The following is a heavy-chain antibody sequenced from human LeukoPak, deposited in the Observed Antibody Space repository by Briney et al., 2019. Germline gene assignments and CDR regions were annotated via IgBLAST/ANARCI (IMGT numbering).Heavy chain of an antibody. V-gene: IGHV1-46*01. Sequence: RASVKVSCKASGYTFTSYYIFWVRQAPGQGLEWMGIINPRTGSTSYSQKFQGRVTMTRDMSTSTVYMELSSLRSEDTALYYCARGSVAGTFDYWGQGTLVTVSS. D-gene: IGHD6-19*01. CDR3: ARGSVAGTFDY. CDR2: INPRTGST. CDR1: GYTFTSYY. J-gene: IGHJ4*02.